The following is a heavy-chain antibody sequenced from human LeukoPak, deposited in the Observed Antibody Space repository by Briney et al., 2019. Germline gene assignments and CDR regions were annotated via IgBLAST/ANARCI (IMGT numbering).Heavy chain of an antibody. CDR3: ARAGYSSSWYWFDP. Sequence: ASVKVSCKASGYTFTGYYMHWVRQAPGQGLVWMGRINPNSGGTNYAQKFQGRVTMTRDTSISTAYMELSRLRSDDTAVYYCARAGYSSSWYWFDPWGQGTLVTVSS. J-gene: IGHJ5*02. V-gene: IGHV1-2*06. D-gene: IGHD6-13*01. CDR2: INPNSGGT. CDR1: GYTFTGYY.